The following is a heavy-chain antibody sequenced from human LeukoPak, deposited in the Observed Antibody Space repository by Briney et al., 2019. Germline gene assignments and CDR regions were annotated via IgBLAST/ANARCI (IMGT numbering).Heavy chain of an antibody. J-gene: IGHJ4*02. D-gene: IGHD6-6*01. CDR2: INPNSGGT. CDR1: GYTFTGYY. Sequence: GASVKVSCKASGYTFTGYYMHWVRQAPGQGLEWMGWINPNSGGTNYAQKFQGRVTMTRDTSISTAYMELSRLRSDDTAVYYCARVQYSKLVQSFDYWGQGTLVTVSS. CDR3: ARVQYSKLVQSFDY. V-gene: IGHV1-2*02.